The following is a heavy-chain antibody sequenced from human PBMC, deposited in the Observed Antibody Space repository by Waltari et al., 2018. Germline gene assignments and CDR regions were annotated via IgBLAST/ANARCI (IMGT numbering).Heavy chain of an antibody. CDR1: GFTFSSFG. V-gene: IGHV3-33*01. CDR2: IWYDGSNK. J-gene: IGHJ4*02. D-gene: IGHD6-19*01. Sequence: QLQLVESGGGVVQPGRSLRLSCPASGFTFSSFGMPWSRQAPGKGLEWVAVIWYDGSNKYYADSVKGRFTISRDNSKNTLYLQMNSLRAEDTAVYYCARESVAGTQTFDYWGQGTLVTVSS. CDR3: ARESVAGTQTFDY.